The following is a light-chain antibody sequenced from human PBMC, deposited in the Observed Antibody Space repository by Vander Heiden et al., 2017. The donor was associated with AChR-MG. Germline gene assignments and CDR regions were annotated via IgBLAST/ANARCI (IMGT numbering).Light chain of an antibody. CDR3: QQSYSTPPLT. CDR2: AAS. V-gene: IGKV1-39*01. Sequence: IQLTPCPSSLSASVGDRVTITCRASQSISSDLNWYQQKPGKAPKLLIYAASSLQSGVPSRFSGSGSGTDFTLTISSLQPEDFATYYCQQSYSTPPLTFGGGTKVEIK. J-gene: IGKJ4*01. CDR1: QSISSD.